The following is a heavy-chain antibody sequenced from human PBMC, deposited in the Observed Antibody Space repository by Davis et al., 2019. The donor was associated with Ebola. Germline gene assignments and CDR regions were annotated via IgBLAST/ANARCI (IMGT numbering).Heavy chain of an antibody. D-gene: IGHD6-13*01. CDR2: INPNSGGT. V-gene: IGHV1-2*05. Sequence: ASVTVSCQASGYTFTGYYMHWVRQAPGQGLEWMGRINPNSGGTNYAQKFQGRVTMTRDTSISTAYMELSRLRSDDTVVYYCARGRSSSWLDYWGQGTLVTVSS. J-gene: IGHJ4*02. CDR3: ARGRSSSWLDY. CDR1: GYTFTGYY.